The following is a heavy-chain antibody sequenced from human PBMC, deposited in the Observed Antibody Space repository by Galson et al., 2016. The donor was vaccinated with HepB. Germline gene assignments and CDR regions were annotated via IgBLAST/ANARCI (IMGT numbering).Heavy chain of an antibody. CDR2: IYPGGDT. CDR3: SKDPFQSWGS. Sequence: SLRLSCAAPGFTVNTDYISIVRQAPGKGLEWLSVIYPGGDTYYTDSVRGRFIVSTDAAKKTLFFQMNSLRAEGTAVYYCSKDPFQSWGSWGLGTLVTVSS. D-gene: IGHD3-16*01. J-gene: IGHJ5*02. V-gene: IGHV3-53*01. CDR1: GFTVNTDY.